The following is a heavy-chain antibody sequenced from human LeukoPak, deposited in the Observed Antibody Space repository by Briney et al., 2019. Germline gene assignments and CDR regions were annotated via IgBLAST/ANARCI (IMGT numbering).Heavy chain of an antibody. V-gene: IGHV4-31*03. CDR2: IYYSGST. J-gene: IGHJ4*02. CDR1: GGSISSGGYY. D-gene: IGHD3-10*01. Sequence: PSQTLSLTCTVSGGSISSGGYYWSWIRQHPGKGLEWIGYIYYSGSTYYNPSLKSRVTISVDTSKNQFSLKLSSVTAADTTVYYCARAYGSGSYYWFDYWGQGTLVTVSS. CDR3: ARAYGSGSYYWFDY.